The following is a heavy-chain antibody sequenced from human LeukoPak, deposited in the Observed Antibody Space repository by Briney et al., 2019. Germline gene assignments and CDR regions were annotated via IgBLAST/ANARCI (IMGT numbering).Heavy chain of an antibody. CDR3: AREATTVTPGYFDY. D-gene: IGHD4-11*01. CDR1: GGSISSGDYY. Sequence: SQTLSLTCTVSGGSISSGDYYWSWIRQPPGKGLEWIGYIYYSGSTHYNPSLKSRVTISVDTSKNQFSLKLSSVTAADTAVYYCAREATTVTPGYFDYWGQGTLVTVSS. J-gene: IGHJ4*02. V-gene: IGHV4-30-4*08. CDR2: IYYSGST.